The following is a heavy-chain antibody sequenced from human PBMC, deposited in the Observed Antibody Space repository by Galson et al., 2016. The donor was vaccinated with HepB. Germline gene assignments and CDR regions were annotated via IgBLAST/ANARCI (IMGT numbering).Heavy chain of an antibody. Sequence: SLRLSCAASGLTLNNYVTHWARQSQGKGLEGLADMSQDGRINMYGGSVRGRFAISRDDTKNTLYLQMNDLRPEDTALNYCVKESNAFDVWGQGTLVTVSS. V-gene: IGHV3-30*18. D-gene: IGHD3-16*01. J-gene: IGHJ4*02. CDR1: GLTLNNYV. CDR2: MSQDGRIN. CDR3: VKESNAFDV.